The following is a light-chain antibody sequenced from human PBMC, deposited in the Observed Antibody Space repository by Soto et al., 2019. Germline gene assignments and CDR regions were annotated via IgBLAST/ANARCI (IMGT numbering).Light chain of an antibody. CDR3: ISYTSSRTHVV. V-gene: IGLV2-14*01. CDR2: EVS. J-gene: IGLJ2*01. CDR1: SSDVGGYNY. Sequence: QSALTQPASVSGSPGQSITISCTGTSSDVGGYNYVSWYQQYPGKAPKVIIYEVSKRPSGVSNRFSGSKSGITASLTISGLQAEDEADYFCISYTSSRTHVVFGGGTKVTVL.